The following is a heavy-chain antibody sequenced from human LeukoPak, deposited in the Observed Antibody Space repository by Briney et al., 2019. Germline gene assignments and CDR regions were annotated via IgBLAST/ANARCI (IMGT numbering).Heavy chain of an antibody. V-gene: IGHV3-23*01. CDR1: GFTFSAYA. J-gene: IGHJ4*02. CDR3: AKYTPANYYGSGSLFDY. Sequence: GGSLRLSCAASGFTFSAYAMSWVRQAPGKGLEWVSAITGSGDDTYYADSVKGWFTISRDSSRNTLYLQMNSLRAEDTAVYYCAKYTPANYYGSGSLFDYWGQGALLTVSS. D-gene: IGHD3-10*01. CDR2: ITGSGDDT.